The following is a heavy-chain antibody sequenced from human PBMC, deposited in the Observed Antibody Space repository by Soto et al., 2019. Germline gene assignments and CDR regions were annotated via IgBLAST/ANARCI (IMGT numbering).Heavy chain of an antibody. CDR2: IKQDGSDS. V-gene: IGHV3-7*01. CDR3: TRGRNRSPL. J-gene: IGHJ4*02. CDR1: GFTFDAFW. Sequence: DVQMVQSGGGLVQPGGSLRLSCEVSGFTFDAFWMTWVRQAPGTGLEWVASIKQDGSDSTYVDSVKGRFTISRDNAKNSLYLKLDNLTGDDTAVYYCTRGRNRSPLWGQGTRVIVSS.